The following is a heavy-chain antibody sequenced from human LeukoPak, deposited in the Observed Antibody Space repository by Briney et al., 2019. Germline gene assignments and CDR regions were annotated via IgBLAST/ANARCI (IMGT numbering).Heavy chain of an antibody. CDR3: ARLTADGRLYFVD. J-gene: IGHJ4*02. CDR2: IKQDGSDK. Sequence: GGSLRLSCAASGFTFSAYWMSWVRQAPGKGLEWVANIKQDGSDKYFEDSVKGRSTISRDNAKNSVYLQMNSLRAEDTAVYYCARLTADGRLYFVDWGPGTLVTVSS. CDR1: GFTFSAYW. D-gene: IGHD6-13*01. V-gene: IGHV3-7*01.